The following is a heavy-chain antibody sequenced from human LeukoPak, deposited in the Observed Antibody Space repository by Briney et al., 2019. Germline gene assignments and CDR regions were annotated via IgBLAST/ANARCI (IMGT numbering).Heavy chain of an antibody. CDR1: GGSISSYY. V-gene: IGHV4-59*01. CDR2: IYYSGST. J-gene: IGHJ4*02. D-gene: IGHD3-22*01. CDR3: ARTPYYYDSTVFDY. Sequence: SETLSLTCTVSGGSISSYYWSWIRQPPGKGLEWIGYIYYSGSTNYNPSLKSRVTISVDTSKNQFSLKLSSVTAADAAVYYCARTPYYYDSTVFDYWGQGTLVTVSS.